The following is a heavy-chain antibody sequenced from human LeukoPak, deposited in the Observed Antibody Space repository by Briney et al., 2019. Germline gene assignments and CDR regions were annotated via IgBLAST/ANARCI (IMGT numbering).Heavy chain of an antibody. CDR3: AKEAHSGSYFDY. CDR2: IWYDGSNK. D-gene: IGHD3-22*01. CDR1: GFTFSSYG. V-gene: IGHV3-33*06. J-gene: IGHJ4*02. Sequence: PGGSLRLSCAASGFTFSSYGMHWVRQAPGKGLEWVAVIWYDGSNKYYADSVKGRFTIPRDNSKNTLYLQMNSLRAEDTAVYYCAKEAHSGSYFDYWGQGTLVTVSS.